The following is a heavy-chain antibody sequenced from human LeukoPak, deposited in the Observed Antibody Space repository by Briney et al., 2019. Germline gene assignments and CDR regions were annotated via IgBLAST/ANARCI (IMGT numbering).Heavy chain of an antibody. Sequence: GSLRLSCAASGFTFISYSMNGVRQPPGKGLEWIGEINHSGSTNYNPSLKSRVTISVDTSKNQFSLKLSSVTAADTAVYYCASEETPYYDSRGPQGYWGQGTLVTVS. V-gene: IGHV4-34*01. CDR3: ASEETPYYDSRGPQGY. CDR2: INHSGST. CDR1: GFTFISYS. J-gene: IGHJ4*02. D-gene: IGHD3-22*01.